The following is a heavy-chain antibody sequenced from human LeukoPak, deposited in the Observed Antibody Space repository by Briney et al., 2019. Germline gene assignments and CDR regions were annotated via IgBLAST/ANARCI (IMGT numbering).Heavy chain of an antibody. CDR2: MNPNTGNA. V-gene: IGHV1-8*03. J-gene: IGHJ4*02. CDR3: ARVGYSDSYDY. CDR1: GYTFTNFD. Sequence: ASMKVSCKASGYTFTNFDINWVRQATGQGLEWMGWMNPNTGNAGYAQKFQDRVTITWDASISTAFMDLSSLRSEDTAVYFCARVGYSDSYDYWGQGTLVTVSS. D-gene: IGHD1-1*01.